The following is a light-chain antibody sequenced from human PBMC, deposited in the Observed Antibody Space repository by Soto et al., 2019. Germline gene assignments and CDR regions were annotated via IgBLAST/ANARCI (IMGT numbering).Light chain of an antibody. J-gene: IGKJ4*01. CDR3: QQRPNSPLT. Sequence: EIVLTQSPATLSLSPGERATLSCRASQSISSHLVWYQQKLGQAPRLLIYDASNRATGIPARFSGSGSGTDFTLIISSLEPEDFAVYYCQQRPNSPLTFGGGTRVEIK. CDR1: QSISSH. V-gene: IGKV3-11*01. CDR2: DAS.